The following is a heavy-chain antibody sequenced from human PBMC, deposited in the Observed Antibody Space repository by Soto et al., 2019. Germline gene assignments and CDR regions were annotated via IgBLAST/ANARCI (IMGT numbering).Heavy chain of an antibody. Sequence: ASVKVSCKTSGYTFTTCAVHWVRQAPGQSLEWMGWINTGNGHTKYSQNFQGRVTITRDTSATTTYMELSSLRSEDTAVYYCARGRSSGWPRPFYGMDVWGQGPTVTVS. J-gene: IGHJ6*02. CDR1: GYTFTTCA. V-gene: IGHV1-3*04. CDR3: ARGRSSGWPRPFYGMDV. CDR2: INTGNGHT. D-gene: IGHD6-19*01.